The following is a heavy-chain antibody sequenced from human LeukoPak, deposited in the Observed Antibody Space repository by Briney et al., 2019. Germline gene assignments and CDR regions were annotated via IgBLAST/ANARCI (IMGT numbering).Heavy chain of an antibody. V-gene: IGHV3-30*04. CDR3: APSSPRLGYYFDY. D-gene: IGHD2-2*01. CDR2: ISYDGSNK. Sequence: AGRSLRLSCAASGFTFSSYAMHWVRQAPGKGLEWVAVISYDGSNKYYADSVKGRFTISRDSSKNTLYLQVNSLRAEDTAVYYCAPSSPRLGYYFDYWGQGTLVTVSS. J-gene: IGHJ4*02. CDR1: GFTFSSYA.